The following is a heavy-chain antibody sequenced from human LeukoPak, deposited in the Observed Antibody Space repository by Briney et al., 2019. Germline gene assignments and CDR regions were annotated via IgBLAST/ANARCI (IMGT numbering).Heavy chain of an antibody. D-gene: IGHD4-17*01. CDR1: RGSISSGDYY. J-gene: IGHJ4*02. V-gene: IGHV4-30-4*08. CDR3: ARAATVTTGDEY. CDR2: IYYSGST. Sequence: SETLSLTCTVSRGSISSGDYYWSWIRQPPGKGLEWIGYIYYSGSTYYNPSLKSRVTISVDTSKNQFSLKLSSVTAADTAVYYCARAATVTTGDEYWGQGTLVTVSS.